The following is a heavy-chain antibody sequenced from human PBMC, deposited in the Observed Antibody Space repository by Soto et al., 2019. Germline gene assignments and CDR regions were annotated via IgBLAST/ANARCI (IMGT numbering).Heavy chain of an antibody. CDR1: GYTFTSYA. J-gene: IGHJ5*02. CDR2: INAGNGNT. CDR3: AKDGGKDGYFGNWFDP. D-gene: IGHD5-12*01. V-gene: IGHV1-3*01. Sequence: ASVKVSCKASGYTFTSYAIHWVRQAPGQRLEWMGWINAGNGNTKYSQKFQGRVTLTADESTTTAYMELSNLRSDDTAVYYCAKDGGKDGYFGNWFDPWGQGTLVTVSS.